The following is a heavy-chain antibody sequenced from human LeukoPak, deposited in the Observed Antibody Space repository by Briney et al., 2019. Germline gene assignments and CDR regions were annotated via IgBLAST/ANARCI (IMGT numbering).Heavy chain of an antibody. V-gene: IGHV3-23*01. CDR1: GFTFSSYA. CDR3: ASRTYSSGWLDY. CDR2: ISGSGGST. Sequence: GGSLRLSCAASGFTFSSYAMSWVRQAPGKGLEWVSAISGSGGSTYYADSVKVRFTISRDNSKNTLYLQMNSLRAEDTAVYYCASRTYSSGWLDYWGQGTLVTVSS. J-gene: IGHJ4*02. D-gene: IGHD6-19*01.